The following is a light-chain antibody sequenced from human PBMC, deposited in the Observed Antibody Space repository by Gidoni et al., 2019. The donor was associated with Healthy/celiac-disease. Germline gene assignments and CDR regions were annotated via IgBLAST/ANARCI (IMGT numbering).Light chain of an antibody. Sequence: SYVLTQPPSVSVAPRKTARITCGGNNIGSKSVHGYQQKPGQAPVLVIYYASDRPSGIPERFSGSNSGNTATLTISRVEAGDEADYYCQVWDSSSDHPVVFGGGTKLTVL. V-gene: IGLV3-21*04. J-gene: IGLJ2*01. CDR2: YAS. CDR1: NIGSKS. CDR3: QVWDSSSDHPVV.